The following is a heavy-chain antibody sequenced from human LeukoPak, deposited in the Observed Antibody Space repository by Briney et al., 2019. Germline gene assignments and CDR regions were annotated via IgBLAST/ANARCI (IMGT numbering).Heavy chain of an antibody. CDR3: ERQFDY. CDR1: GRPFSSSI. Sequence: GGSLRLSCALSGRPFSSSIMHWVRQAPGKGLEWVAGMSFDGSQYYIESVKGRFIISRDNSKNTLYLQMNSLRPEDTAVYYCERQFDYWGQGTLVTVSS. CDR2: MSFDGSQ. J-gene: IGHJ4*02. V-gene: IGHV3-30*03.